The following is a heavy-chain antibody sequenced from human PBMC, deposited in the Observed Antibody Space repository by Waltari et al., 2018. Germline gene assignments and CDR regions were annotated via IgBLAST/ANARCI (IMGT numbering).Heavy chain of an antibody. CDR1: GYSISSGYY. CDR3: ARDSSGWYKDP. J-gene: IGHJ5*02. V-gene: IGHV4-38-2*02. Sequence: QVQLQESGPGLVKPSETLSLTCTVSGYSISSGYYWGWIRQPPGKGLEWIGSIYHSGSTYYIPSLKSRVTISVDTSKNQFSLKLSSVTVADTAVYYCARDSSGWYKDPWGQGTLVTVSS. CDR2: IYHSGST. D-gene: IGHD6-19*01.